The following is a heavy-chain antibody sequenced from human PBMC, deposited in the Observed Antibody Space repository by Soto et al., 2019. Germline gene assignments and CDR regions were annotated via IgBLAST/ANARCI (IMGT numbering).Heavy chain of an antibody. D-gene: IGHD4-17*01. J-gene: IGHJ4*02. V-gene: IGHV3-73*01. Sequence: GGSLRLSCAASGFTFSGSAMHWVRQASGKGLEWVGRIRSKANSYSTAYAASVKGRFTISRDDSKNTAYLQMNSLKTEDTAVYYCTTMTTVTTIDWGQGTLVTVSS. CDR1: GFTFSGSA. CDR2: IRSKANSYST. CDR3: TTMTTVTTID.